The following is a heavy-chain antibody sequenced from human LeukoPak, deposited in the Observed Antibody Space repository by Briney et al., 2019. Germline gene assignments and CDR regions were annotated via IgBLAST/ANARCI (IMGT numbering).Heavy chain of an antibody. V-gene: IGHV5-51*01. Sequence: GESLKTSCKGSGYSFTSYWIGWVRQMPGKGLEWMGIIYPGDSNTRYSPSFQGQVTISADKSISTAYLQWSSLKASDTAMYYCARQGDSSSWSPPYYFDYWGQGTLVTVSS. CDR2: IYPGDSNT. D-gene: IGHD6-13*01. J-gene: IGHJ4*02. CDR3: ARQGDSSSWSPPYYFDY. CDR1: GYSFTSYW.